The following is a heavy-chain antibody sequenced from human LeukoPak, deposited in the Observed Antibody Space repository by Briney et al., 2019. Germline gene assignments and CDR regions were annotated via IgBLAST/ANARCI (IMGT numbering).Heavy chain of an antibody. J-gene: IGHJ5*02. Sequence: SETLSLTCTVSGGSISSYYWSWIRQPPGKGLEWIGEINHSGSTNYNPSLKSRVTISVDTSKNQFSLKLSSVTAADTAVYYCARGVGHSWYYYDSSGYYWYNWFDPWGQGTLVTVSS. V-gene: IGHV4-34*01. CDR3: ARGVGHSWYYYDSSGYYWYNWFDP. D-gene: IGHD3-22*01. CDR1: GGSISSYY. CDR2: INHSGST.